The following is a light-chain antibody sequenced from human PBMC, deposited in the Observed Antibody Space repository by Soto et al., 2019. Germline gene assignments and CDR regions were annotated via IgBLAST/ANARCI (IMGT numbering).Light chain of an antibody. V-gene: IGKV1-5*03. CDR3: YQYNEFQYT. CDR2: KAT. J-gene: IGKJ2*01. Sequence: DIQMTQSPSSLSASVGDRVTITCRASQTISSRLAWYQQKPGQAPKLLIYKATNLQTGVASRFGGSGSGTEFSLTITSLQPDDFAVYYCYQYNEFQYTFGQGTRLDI. CDR1: QTISSR.